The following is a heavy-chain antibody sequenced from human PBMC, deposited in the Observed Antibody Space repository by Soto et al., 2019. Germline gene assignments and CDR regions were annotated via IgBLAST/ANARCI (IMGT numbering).Heavy chain of an antibody. J-gene: IGHJ6*02. CDR2: ISYDGSNK. CDR1: GFTFSSYA. CDR3: AREGKSSGYDYGYYYYCMDV. Sequence: PGGSLRLSCAASGFTFSSYAMHWVRQAPGKGLEWVAVISYDGSNKYYADSVKGRFTISRDNSKNTLYLQMNSLRAEDTAVYYCAREGKSSGYDYGYYYYCMDVWGQGTTVTVSS. D-gene: IGHD5-12*01. V-gene: IGHV3-30-3*01.